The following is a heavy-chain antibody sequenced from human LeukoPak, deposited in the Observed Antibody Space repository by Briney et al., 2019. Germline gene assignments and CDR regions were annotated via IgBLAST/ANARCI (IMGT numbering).Heavy chain of an antibody. CDR2: ISYDGSNK. Sequence: QPGRSLRLSCAASGFTFSSYGMHWVRQAPGKGLEWVAVISYDGSNKYYADSVKGRFTISRDNSKNTLYLQMNSLRAEDTAVYYCAKDLRARYTMIVVASYDYWGQGTLVTVSS. D-gene: IGHD3-22*01. J-gene: IGHJ4*02. V-gene: IGHV3-30*18. CDR3: AKDLRARYTMIVVASYDY. CDR1: GFTFSSYG.